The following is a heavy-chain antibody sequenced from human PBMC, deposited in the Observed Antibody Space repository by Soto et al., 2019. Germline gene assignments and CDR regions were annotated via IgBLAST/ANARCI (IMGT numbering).Heavy chain of an antibody. D-gene: IGHD3-3*01. V-gene: IGHV3-30-3*01. CDR1: GFTYSTYT. CDR2: ISYDGSNK. Sequence: GGSLRLSCAASGFTYSTYTMHWVRQAPGKGLEWVAVISYDGSNKFYADSVKGRFTISRDSTKNSLYLQMNSLRAEDTAVYYCARLLYDFWSGYYRRGPLDVWGQGTTVTVSS. CDR3: ARLLYDFWSGYYRRGPLDV. J-gene: IGHJ6*02.